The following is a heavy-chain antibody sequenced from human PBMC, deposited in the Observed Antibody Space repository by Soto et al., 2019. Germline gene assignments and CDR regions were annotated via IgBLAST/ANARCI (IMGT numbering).Heavy chain of an antibody. CDR2: ISGSGTYT. J-gene: IGHJ6*02. V-gene: IGHV3-11*06. CDR1: GFTVSDHY. Sequence: QVQLVESGGGLVKPGGSLRLSCAVSGFTVSDHYMTWIRQAPGKGLEWVSYISGSGTYTNYADSVKGRFSISRDIAQNALWLEINSLRAEAAAVYYCARSSGWRQVVGYKYGPDVWGPGTGVTVSS. CDR3: ARSSGWRQVVGYKYGPDV. D-gene: IGHD3-22*01.